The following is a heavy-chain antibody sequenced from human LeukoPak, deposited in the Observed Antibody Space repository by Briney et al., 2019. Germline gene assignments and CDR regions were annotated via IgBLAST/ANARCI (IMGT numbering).Heavy chain of an antibody. V-gene: IGHV3-11*01. D-gene: IGHD6-13*01. J-gene: IGHJ4*02. CDR2: ISSSGITI. CDR3: AKSPEYRSNWYPFDY. Sequence: GGSLRLSCAASGFTFSDYYMSWIRQAPGKGLEWVSYISSSGITIYYADSVKGRFTIYRDNAKNSLYLQMNSLRAEDTAVYYCAKSPEYRSNWYPFDYWGQGTLVTVSS. CDR1: GFTFSDYY.